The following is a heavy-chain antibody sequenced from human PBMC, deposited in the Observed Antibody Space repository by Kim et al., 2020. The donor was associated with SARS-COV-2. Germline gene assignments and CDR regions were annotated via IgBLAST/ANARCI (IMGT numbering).Heavy chain of an antibody. D-gene: IGHD5-12*01. CDR3: AREDLGSSGYDFGVL. CDR1: GGSFSGYY. J-gene: IGHJ4*02. Sequence: SETLSLTCAVYGGSFSGYYWSWIRQPRGKGLEWIGEINHSGSTNYNPSLKSRVTISVDTSKNQFSLKLSSVTAADTAVYYCAREDLGSSGYDFGVLWGQGTLVTVSS. V-gene: IGHV4-34*01. CDR2: INHSGST.